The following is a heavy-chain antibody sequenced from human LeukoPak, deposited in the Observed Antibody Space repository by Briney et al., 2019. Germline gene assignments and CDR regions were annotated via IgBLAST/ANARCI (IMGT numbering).Heavy chain of an antibody. D-gene: IGHD3-22*01. CDR2: ISHTGDI. CDR1: GFTVGTNS. Sequence: GGSLRLSCAASGFTVGTNSMNWVRQAPGKGLEWVSHISHTGDIKYADSVKGRFTISRDNSKNSQYLQMTSLRAEDTAVYYCARSSGSYRPFDSWGQGILVTVSS. V-gene: IGHV3-48*04. CDR3: ARSSGSYRPFDS. J-gene: IGHJ5*01.